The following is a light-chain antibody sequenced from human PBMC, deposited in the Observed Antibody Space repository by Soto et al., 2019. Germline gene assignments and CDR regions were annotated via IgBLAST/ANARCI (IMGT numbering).Light chain of an antibody. J-gene: IGKJ4*01. CDR3: QQYGSSLLT. CDR2: GAS. V-gene: IGKV3-20*01. CDR1: QSVSSY. Sequence: EIVLTQSPGTLSLSPGERATLSCRASQSVSSYLAWYQQKPGQAPRLLIYGASSRATGIPDRFSGSGSGTDFTLTISRLEPEDFAVYYCQQYGSSLLTFGGGTKVELK.